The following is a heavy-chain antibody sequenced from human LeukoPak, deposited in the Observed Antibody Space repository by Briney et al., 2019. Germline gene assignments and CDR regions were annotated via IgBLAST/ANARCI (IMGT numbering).Heavy chain of an antibody. CDR3: AKDWGSRTSYFDY. CDR2: INRNSGSK. V-gene: IGHV3-9*01. Sequence: GGSLRLSCAASGFTFDDYAMHWVRQAPGKGLEWVSGINRNSGSKDYADSVKGRFTISRDNAKNSLYLQMNSLRAEDTALYYCAKDWGSRTSYFDYWGQGILVTVSS. J-gene: IGHJ4*02. D-gene: IGHD2-2*01. CDR1: GFTFDDYA.